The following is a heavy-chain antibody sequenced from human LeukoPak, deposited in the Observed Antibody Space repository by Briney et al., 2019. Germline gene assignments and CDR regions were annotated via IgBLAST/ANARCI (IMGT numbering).Heavy chain of an antibody. V-gene: IGHV7-4-1*02. Sequence: ASVKVSCKASGYTFTSYAMNWVRQAPGQGLEWMGWINTNTGNPTYAQGFTGRFVFSLDTSVSTAYLQISSLKAEDTAVYYCARVRRIAAAGTNNWFDPWGQGTLVTVSS. CDR1: GYTFTSYA. J-gene: IGHJ5*02. CDR2: INTNTGNP. D-gene: IGHD6-13*01. CDR3: ARVRRIAAAGTNNWFDP.